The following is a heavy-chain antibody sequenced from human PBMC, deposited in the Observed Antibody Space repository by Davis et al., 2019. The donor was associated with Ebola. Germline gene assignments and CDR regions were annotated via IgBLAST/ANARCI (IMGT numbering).Heavy chain of an antibody. D-gene: IGHD6-19*01. CDR2: INHSGST. CDR1: GGSFSGYY. CDR3: ARVGSSGQNWFDP. Sequence: MPSETLSLTCAVYGGSFSGYYWSWIRQPPGKGLEWIGEINHSGSTNYNPSLKSRVTISVDTSKNQFSLKLSSVTAADTAVYYCARVGSSGQNWFDPWGQGTLVTVSS. V-gene: IGHV4-34*01. J-gene: IGHJ5*02.